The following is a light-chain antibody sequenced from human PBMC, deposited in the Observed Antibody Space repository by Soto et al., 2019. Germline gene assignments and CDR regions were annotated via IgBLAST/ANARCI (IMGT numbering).Light chain of an antibody. Sequence: EIMLTQSPGTLSLSPGERATLSCRASQSVTSTYFAWYQQRPGQAPRLLIYGASSRATGIPDRFSGRGSGTDFTLTISRLEPEDFAVYYCQHYGSSLWTFGQGTKVEIK. CDR3: QHYGSSLWT. V-gene: IGKV3-20*01. CDR2: GAS. J-gene: IGKJ1*01. CDR1: QSVTSTY.